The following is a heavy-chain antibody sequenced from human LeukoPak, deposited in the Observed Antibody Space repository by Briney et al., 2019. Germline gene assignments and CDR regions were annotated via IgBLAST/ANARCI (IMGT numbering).Heavy chain of an antibody. CDR1: GYTFTSYG. CDR2: IIPIFGTA. CDR3: ARGIRGYYYMDV. V-gene: IGHV1-69*13. J-gene: IGHJ6*03. D-gene: IGHD5-18*01. Sequence: SVKVSCKASGYTFTSYGTSWVRQAPGQGLEWMGGIIPIFGTANYAQKFQGRVTITADESTSTAYMELSSLRSEDTAVYYCARGIRGYYYMDVWGKGTTVTVSS.